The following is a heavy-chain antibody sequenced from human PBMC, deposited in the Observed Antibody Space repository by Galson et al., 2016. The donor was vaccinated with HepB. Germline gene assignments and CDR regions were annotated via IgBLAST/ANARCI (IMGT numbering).Heavy chain of an antibody. CDR3: ARAGLQTQASFDY. CDR2: VYRGKT. Sequence: SETLSLTCTVSDGSIRSSSFSWGWIRQPPGKGLEWIGTVYRGKTYYNPSLEGRVIISVGMSTDLLSLKLTSLTAADTGVYYCARAGLQTQASFDYWGQGILVTVSS. D-gene: IGHD4-23*01. V-gene: IGHV4-39*01. CDR1: DGSIRSSSFS. J-gene: IGHJ4*02.